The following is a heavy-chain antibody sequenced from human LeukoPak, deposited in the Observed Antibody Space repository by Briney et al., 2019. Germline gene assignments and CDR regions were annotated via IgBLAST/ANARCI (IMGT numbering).Heavy chain of an antibody. Sequence: PSETLSLTCAVSGYSISSGYYWGWIRQPPGKGLEWIVSIYHSGSTYYAPSLKSRVTISVDTSKNQFSLKLSSVTAADTAVYYCAISNNYDFWSGYNMDVWGKGTTVTVSS. J-gene: IGHJ6*03. CDR2: IYHSGST. D-gene: IGHD3-3*01. CDR1: GYSISSGYY. V-gene: IGHV4-38-2*01. CDR3: AISNNYDFWSGYNMDV.